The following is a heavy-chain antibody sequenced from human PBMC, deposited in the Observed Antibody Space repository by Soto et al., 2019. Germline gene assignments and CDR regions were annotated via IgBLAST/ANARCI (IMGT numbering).Heavy chain of an antibody. D-gene: IGHD1-26*01. V-gene: IGHV4-59*01. CDR3: ARRYGGNFDY. CDR2: IYYSRST. Sequence: QVQLQESGPGLVKPSETLSLTCTVSGGSISSYYWSWIRQPPGKGLEWIGYIYYSRSTNYNPSLNTRVTIAVDTSKNQFFLKLSSVTAADTAVYYCARRYGGNFDYCGQGTLVTVSS. J-gene: IGHJ4*02. CDR1: GGSISSYY.